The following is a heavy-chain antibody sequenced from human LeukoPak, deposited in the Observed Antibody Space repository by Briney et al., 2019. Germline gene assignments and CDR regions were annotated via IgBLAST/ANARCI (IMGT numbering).Heavy chain of an antibody. CDR2: MKRGWSST. Sequence: GGSVRLSCAACGIILRNYWMHWVREARGKGLVGFSRMKRGWSSTICADCVKGRFTISRDSAKITLYVKMKSLRGEDTAWYDCATVGGGSGSFSWRSGFDYWGQGTLVTVSS. CDR3: ATVGGGSGSFSWRSGFDY. J-gene: IGHJ4*02. V-gene: IGHV3-74*01. CDR1: GIILRNYW. D-gene: IGHD1-26*01.